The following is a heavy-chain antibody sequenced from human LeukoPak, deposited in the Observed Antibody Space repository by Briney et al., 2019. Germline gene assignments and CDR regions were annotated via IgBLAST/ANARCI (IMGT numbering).Heavy chain of an antibody. V-gene: IGHV3-53*01. CDR3: ARDGYSSGYFDF. CDR1: GFTVSSNY. D-gene: IGHD3-22*01. Sequence: GGSLRLSCAASGFTVSSNYMSWVRQAPGKGPEWVSVIYSGGSTYYADSVKGRFTISTDNSRNTLYLQMNSLRAEDTAVYYCARDGYSSGYFDFWGQGTLVTVSS. CDR2: IYSGGST. J-gene: IGHJ4*02.